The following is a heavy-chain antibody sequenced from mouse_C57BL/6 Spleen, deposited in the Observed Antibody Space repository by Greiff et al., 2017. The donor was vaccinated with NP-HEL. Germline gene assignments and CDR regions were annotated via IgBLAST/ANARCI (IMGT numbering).Heavy chain of an antibody. CDR1: GYSITSGYY. CDR3: ARWGGSSRLYYAMDY. D-gene: IGHD1-1*01. V-gene: IGHV3-6*01. J-gene: IGHJ4*01. Sequence: EVKLEESGPGLVKPSQSLSLTCSVTGYSITSGYYWNWIRQFPGNKLEWMGYISYDGSNNYNPSLKNQISITRDTSKNQFFLKLNSMTTKDTATYYCARWGGSSRLYYAMDYWGQGTSVTVSS. CDR2: ISYDGSN.